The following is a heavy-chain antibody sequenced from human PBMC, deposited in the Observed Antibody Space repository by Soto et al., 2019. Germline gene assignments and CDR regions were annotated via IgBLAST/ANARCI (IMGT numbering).Heavy chain of an antibody. Sequence: SETLSLTCTVSGGSINTYYWSWIRQPPGKGLEWVGCIYYSGTTYYNPSLKSRISISIDKSKNQFSLKLSSVTAADTAVYYCARVFSGGGDYYYYGMDLWGQGTTVTVSS. CDR3: ARVFSGGGDYYYYGMDL. CDR2: IYYSGTT. V-gene: IGHV4-59*01. CDR1: GGSINTYY. D-gene: IGHD6-19*01. J-gene: IGHJ6*02.